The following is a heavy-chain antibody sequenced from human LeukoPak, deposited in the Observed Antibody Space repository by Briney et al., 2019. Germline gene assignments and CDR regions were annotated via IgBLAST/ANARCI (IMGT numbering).Heavy chain of an antibody. Sequence: SETLFLTCTVSGDSITSYHWSWIRQPPGKGPEWIGFIHYTGTTNYSPSLRSRVTISVDTSKNQFSLKLSSVTAADTAVYYCARDTGRDGGFDYWGQGTLVTVSS. CDR3: ARDTGRDGGFDY. CDR1: GDSITSYH. CDR2: IHYTGTT. D-gene: IGHD1-1*01. V-gene: IGHV4-59*01. J-gene: IGHJ4*02.